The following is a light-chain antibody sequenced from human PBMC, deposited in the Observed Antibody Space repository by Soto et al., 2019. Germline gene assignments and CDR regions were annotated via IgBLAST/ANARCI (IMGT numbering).Light chain of an antibody. CDR2: GNG. J-gene: IGLJ2*01. CDR1: SSNIGSDYD. CDR3: QSYENSLSGSGVV. Sequence: QSVLTQPPSVSGVPGQRVTISCTGSSSNIGSDYDVYWYQQLPGTAPKLLIYGNGSRPSGVPDRFSGSKSGTSASLAITGLQAEDEADYYCQSYENSLSGSGVVFGGGTKLTVL. V-gene: IGLV1-40*01.